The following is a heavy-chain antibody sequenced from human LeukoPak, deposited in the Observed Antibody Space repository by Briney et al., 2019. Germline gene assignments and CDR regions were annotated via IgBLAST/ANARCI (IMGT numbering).Heavy chain of an antibody. CDR2: INHSGST. V-gene: IGHV4-34*01. Sequence: GSLRLSCAASGFTFGAYWMTWVRQAPGKGLEWIGEINHSGSTNYNPSLKSRVTISVDTSKNQFSLKLSSVTAADTAVYYCARISYGSGSYYLDYWGQGTLVTVSS. J-gene: IGHJ4*02. CDR1: GFTFGAYW. D-gene: IGHD3-10*01. CDR3: ARISYGSGSYYLDY.